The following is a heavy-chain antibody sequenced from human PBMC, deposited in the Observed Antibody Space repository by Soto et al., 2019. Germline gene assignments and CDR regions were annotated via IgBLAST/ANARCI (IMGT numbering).Heavy chain of an antibody. Sequence: PGESLKISCKGSGYSFTKYWISWVRQMPGKGLEWMGRIDPSDSYINYSPSFQGHVTISADKSINTAYLQWSSLRASDTAIYYCARHYICRGGDCYYYGMDVWGQGTTVTV. CDR1: GYSFTKYW. CDR2: IDPSDSYI. V-gene: IGHV5-10-1*01. J-gene: IGHJ6*02. CDR3: ARHYICRGGDCYYYGMDV. D-gene: IGHD3-16*01.